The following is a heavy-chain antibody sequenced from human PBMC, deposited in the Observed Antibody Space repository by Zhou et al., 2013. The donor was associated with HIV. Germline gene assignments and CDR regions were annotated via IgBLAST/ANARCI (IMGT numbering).Heavy chain of an antibody. Sequence: QVQLVQSGAEVKKPGASVKVSCKASGYTFTSYYMHWVRQAPGQGLEWMGIINPSGGSTTYAQKFQGRVTMTRDMSTSTVYMELSSLRSADTAVYYCARGYYYYGMDVWGQGTTVTVSS. CDR2: INPSGGST. CDR3: ARGYYYYGMDV. V-gene: IGHV1-46*01. J-gene: IGHJ6*02. CDR1: GYTFTSYY.